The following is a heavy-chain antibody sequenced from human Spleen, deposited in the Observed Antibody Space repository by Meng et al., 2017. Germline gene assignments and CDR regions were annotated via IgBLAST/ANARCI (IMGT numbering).Heavy chain of an antibody. CDR2: IYAGSGNT. V-gene: IGHV1-3*01. CDR3: GRSNDIHCFDP. Sequence: QVQLVQSGAEVKKPGASVKVSCKASGYPFTAYIIHWVRQAPGQRLEWLGWIYAGSGNTKYSEKFQGRVTITRDTSASTAYMELSSLRSEDTAVYYCGRSNDIHCFDPWGQGTLVTVSS. CDR1: GYPFTAYI. J-gene: IGHJ5*02. D-gene: IGHD2-8*01.